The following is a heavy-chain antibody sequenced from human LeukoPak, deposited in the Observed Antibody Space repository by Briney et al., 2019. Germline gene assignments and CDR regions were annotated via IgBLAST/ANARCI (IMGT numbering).Heavy chain of an antibody. Sequence: SETLSLTCTVSGGSISSGSYYWGWFRQPPGKGLEWIASVYYGSSTYYNASLKSRVTISLNTSKNQFSLKLSSVTAADTAVYFCARDRSGNRWYPDGFDMWGQGTVVTVSS. D-gene: IGHD1-26*01. V-gene: IGHV4-39*07. CDR2: VYYGSST. CDR1: GGSISSGSYY. J-gene: IGHJ3*02. CDR3: ARDRSGNRWYPDGFDM.